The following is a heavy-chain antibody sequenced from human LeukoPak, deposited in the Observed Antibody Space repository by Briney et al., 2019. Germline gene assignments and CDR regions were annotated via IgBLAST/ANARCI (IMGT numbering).Heavy chain of an antibody. Sequence: ASVKVSCKASGYTFTGYYMHWVRQAPGQGLEWMGRINPNSGGTNYAQKFQGRVTMTRDTSISTAYMDLSRLRSDDTAVYYCARGRIVGATTGPSDYWGQGTLATVSS. CDR1: GYTFTGYY. V-gene: IGHV1-2*06. CDR3: ARGRIVGATTGPSDY. D-gene: IGHD1-26*01. J-gene: IGHJ4*02. CDR2: INPNSGGT.